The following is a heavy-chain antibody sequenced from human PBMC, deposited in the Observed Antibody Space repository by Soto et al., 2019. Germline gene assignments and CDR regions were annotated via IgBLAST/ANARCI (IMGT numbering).Heavy chain of an antibody. Sequence: ESGGGLVQPGGSLRLSCAASGFTFSSYWMSWVRQAPGKGLEWVANMKPDGSEKDYVDSVEGRFTISRDNARNSLYLQMNSLRAEDTAVYYCARDDGARSVDYWGQGTLVTVSS. V-gene: IGHV3-7*05. CDR1: GFTFSSYW. CDR2: MKPDGSEK. J-gene: IGHJ4*02. CDR3: ARDDGARSVDY. D-gene: IGHD3-3*01.